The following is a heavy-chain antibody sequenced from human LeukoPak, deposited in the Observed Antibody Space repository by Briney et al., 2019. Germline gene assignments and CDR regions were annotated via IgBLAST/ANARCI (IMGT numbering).Heavy chain of an antibody. J-gene: IGHJ4*02. V-gene: IGHV5-51*01. CDR3: ARNTMIGPLHQ. CDR2: IYPGDSDT. D-gene: IGHD3-22*01. Sequence: GESLKISCKGSGNNFTSYWIGWVRQMPGRGLEWMGIIYPGDSDTRYSPSFQGQVTISADKSISTAYLQWRSLKDSDTAMYYCARNTMIGPLHQWGQGPLVTVSS. CDR1: GNNFTSYW.